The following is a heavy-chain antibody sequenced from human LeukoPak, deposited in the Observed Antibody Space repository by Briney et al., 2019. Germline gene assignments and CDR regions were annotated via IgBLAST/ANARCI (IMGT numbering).Heavy chain of an antibody. J-gene: IGHJ3*02. V-gene: IGHV3-53*01. CDR2: IYSGGST. CDR1: GFTVSSNY. Sequence: GGSLRLSCAASGFTVSSNYMSWVRQAPGKGLEWVSVIYSGGSTYYADSVKGRFTISRDNSKNTLYLQMNSLRAEDTAVYYCASDLQGDAFDIWGQGTMVTVSS. CDR3: ASDLQGDAFDI.